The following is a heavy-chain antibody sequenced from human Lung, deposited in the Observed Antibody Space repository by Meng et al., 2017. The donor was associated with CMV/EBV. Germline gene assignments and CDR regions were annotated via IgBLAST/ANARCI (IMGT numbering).Heavy chain of an antibody. CDR1: GFSFSIYA. CDR2: IRFDGSNR. Sequence: GGSLRLXXVASGFSFSIYAMHWVRQAPGKGLEWVAFIRFDGSNRDYAGSVKGRFTISRDNSKNTLYVQMNNLRPEETSVYYCAKDGGGTLRGAIITKYYFDYWGQGXPVTVSS. D-gene: IGHD3-10*01. CDR3: AKDGGGTLRGAIITKYYFDY. V-gene: IGHV3-30*02. J-gene: IGHJ4*02.